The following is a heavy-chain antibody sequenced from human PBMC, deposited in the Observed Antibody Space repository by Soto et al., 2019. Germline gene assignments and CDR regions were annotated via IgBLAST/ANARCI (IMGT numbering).Heavy chain of an antibody. D-gene: IGHD2-15*01. V-gene: IGHV1-3*01. CDR3: ARDSVVAATTYYFDY. Sequence: GASVKVSCKASGYTFTSYAGHWVRQAPGQRLEWMGWINAGNGNTKYSQKFQGRVTIARDTSASTAFMELSSLRSEDTAVYYCARDSVVAATTYYFDYWGQGTLVTVSS. CDR2: INAGNGNT. J-gene: IGHJ4*02. CDR1: GYTFTSYA.